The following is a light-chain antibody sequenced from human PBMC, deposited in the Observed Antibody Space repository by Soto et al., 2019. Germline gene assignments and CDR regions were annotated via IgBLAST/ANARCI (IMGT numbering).Light chain of an antibody. Sequence: QAVVTQPPSVSGAPGQRVTISCTGSSSNIGAGYDVHWYQQLPGTAPKLLIYGNSNRPSGVPDRFSGSKSGTSASLAITGLQAEDEADYFCTSPTPGSLYVFGSGTKLTVL. CDR1: SSNIGAGYD. CDR2: GNS. V-gene: IGLV1-40*01. CDR3: TSPTPGSLYV. J-gene: IGLJ1*01.